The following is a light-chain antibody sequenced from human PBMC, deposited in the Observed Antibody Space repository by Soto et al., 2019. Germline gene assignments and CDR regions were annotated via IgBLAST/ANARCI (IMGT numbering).Light chain of an antibody. V-gene: IGKV1-33*01. CDR1: QDIDNY. J-gene: IGKJ4*01. Sequence: DIQMTQSPSSLSASVGDRVTITCQASQDIDNYLNWYQQKPGKAPRLLIYDSSTLQIGVPSRFSGSGSGTDFTFAISSLQPEDIATYYCQQSHNLPLSFGGGTKVQI. CDR3: QQSHNLPLS. CDR2: DSS.